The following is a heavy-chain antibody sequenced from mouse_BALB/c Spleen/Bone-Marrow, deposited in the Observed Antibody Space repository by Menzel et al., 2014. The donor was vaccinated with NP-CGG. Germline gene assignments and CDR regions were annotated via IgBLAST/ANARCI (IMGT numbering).Heavy chain of an antibody. CDR3: ARGDPYYRYSDY. D-gene: IGHD2-14*01. V-gene: IGHV1S130*01. Sequence: QVQLQQSGSVLVRPGASVKLSCKAFGYTFTSSWMHWAKQRPGQGLEWIGEIHPNSGNTNYNEKFKGKATLTVDTSSSTAYVDLSSLTSEDSAVYYCARGDPYYRYSDYWGQGTTLTVSS. CDR2: IHPNSGNT. J-gene: IGHJ2*01. CDR1: GYTFTSSW.